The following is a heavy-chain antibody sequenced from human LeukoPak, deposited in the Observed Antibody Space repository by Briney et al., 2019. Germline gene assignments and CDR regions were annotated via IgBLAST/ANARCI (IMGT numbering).Heavy chain of an antibody. V-gene: IGHV1-2*02. Sequence: ASVKVSCKASGYTFTDYYIYWVRQASGQGLEWMGWINPNNGDTNYAQKFQGRVTMTRDTSISTAYMELNRLISDDTAGTAVYYCAREAAMVHFDYWGQGTLVTVSS. CDR3: AREAAMVHFDY. D-gene: IGHD5-18*01. CDR1: GYTFTDYY. CDR2: INPNNGDT. J-gene: IGHJ4*02.